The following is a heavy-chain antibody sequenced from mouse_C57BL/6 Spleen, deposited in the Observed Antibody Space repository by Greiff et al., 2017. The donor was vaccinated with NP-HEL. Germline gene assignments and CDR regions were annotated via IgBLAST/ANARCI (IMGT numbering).Heavy chain of an antibody. CDR3: ARGNDYDGYFDY. CDR1: GYSFTGYF. D-gene: IGHD2-4*01. V-gene: IGHV1-20*01. Sequence: VQLQQSGPELVKPGDSVKISCKASGYSFTGYFMNWVMQSHGKSLEWIGRINPYNGDTFYNQKFKGKATLTVDKSSSTAHMELRSLTSEDSAVYYCARGNDYDGYFDYWGQGTTLTVSS. CDR2: INPYNGDT. J-gene: IGHJ2*01.